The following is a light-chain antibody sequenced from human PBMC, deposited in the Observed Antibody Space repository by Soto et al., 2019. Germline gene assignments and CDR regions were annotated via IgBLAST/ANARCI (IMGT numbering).Light chain of an antibody. CDR2: GAS. V-gene: IGKV3-20*01. CDR3: QQCGSSPQT. CDR1: QRVSSTY. J-gene: IGKJ1*01. Sequence: EIVLTQSPGTLSLSPGERATLSCRASQRVSSTYLAWYQQKPGQAPRLLIYGASSRATGIPDRFTGSGSGTDFSLTISRLEPEDFAVYYCQQCGSSPQTFGQGTRWIS.